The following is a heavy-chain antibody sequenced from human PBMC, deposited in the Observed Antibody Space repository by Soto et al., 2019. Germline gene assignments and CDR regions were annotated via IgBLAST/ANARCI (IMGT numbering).Heavy chain of an antibody. D-gene: IGHD3-22*01. CDR1: GGSISSYY. CDR2: IYYSGST. Sequence: SETLSLTCTVSGGSISSYYWSWIRQPPGKGLEWIGYIYYSGSTNYNPSLKSRVTISVDTSKNQFSLKLSSVTAADTAVYYCARDYYCDSSGYYYVPWFDPWGQGTLVTVSS. J-gene: IGHJ5*02. CDR3: ARDYYCDSSGYYYVPWFDP. V-gene: IGHV4-59*01.